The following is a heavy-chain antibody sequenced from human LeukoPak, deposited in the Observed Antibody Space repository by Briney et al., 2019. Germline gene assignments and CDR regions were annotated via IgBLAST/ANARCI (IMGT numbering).Heavy chain of an antibody. CDR1: GFTFSGYG. V-gene: IGHV3-30*02. J-gene: IGHJ6*03. CDR2: IRYDGSNK. CDR3: AKAARYCSSTSCRYYYYYYMDV. D-gene: IGHD2-2*01. Sequence: GGSLRLSCAASGFTFSGYGMHWVRQAPGKGLEWVAFIRYDGSNKYYADSVRGRFTISRDNSKNTLYLQMNSLRAEDTAVYYCAKAARYCSSTSCRYYYYYYMDVWGKGTTVTISS.